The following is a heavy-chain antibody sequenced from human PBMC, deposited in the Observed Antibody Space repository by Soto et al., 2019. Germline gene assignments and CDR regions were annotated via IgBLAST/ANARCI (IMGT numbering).Heavy chain of an antibody. V-gene: IGHV4-39*07. CDR3: ARHVNLPLAGTGFDS. D-gene: IGHD6-19*01. CDR2: IYSSGST. J-gene: IGHJ4*02. CDR1: DGYVSSSGYS. Sequence: TSQLLSVTCTVADGYVSSSGYSRGCNRQSPGQGLEWIGKIYSSGSTYHNPSLKSRVTMSVDKSNNQFSLKMTSVTAADTAVYYCARHVNLPLAGTGFDSWGRGTLVTVSP.